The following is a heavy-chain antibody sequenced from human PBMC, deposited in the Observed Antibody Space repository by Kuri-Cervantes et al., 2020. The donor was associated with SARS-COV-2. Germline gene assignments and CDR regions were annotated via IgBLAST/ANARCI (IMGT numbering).Heavy chain of an antibody. J-gene: IGHJ4*02. Sequence: SGPTLVKPTQTLTLTCTFSGFSLTSTGMCVSWIRQPPGRALEWLAFIDWDDNKYYSTSLETRLTISKDTSKNQVILTTPNMDPADTATYYCARHSSGSYCDYWGQGTPVTVSS. V-gene: IGHV2-70*01. CDR1: GFSLTSTGMC. D-gene: IGHD6-19*01. CDR2: IDWDDNK. CDR3: ARHSSGSYCDY.